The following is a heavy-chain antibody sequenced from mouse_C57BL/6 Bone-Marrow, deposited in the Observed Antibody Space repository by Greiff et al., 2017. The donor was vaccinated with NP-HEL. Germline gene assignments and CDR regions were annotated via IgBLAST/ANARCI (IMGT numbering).Heavy chain of an antibody. V-gene: IGHV1-82*01. CDR2: IYPGDGDT. Sequence: VKLQQSGPELVKPGASVKISCKASGYAFSSSWMNWVKQRPGKGLEWIGRIYPGDGDTNYNGKFKGKATLTADKSSSTAYMQLSSLTSEDSAVYFCAREGRWVDYWGQGTSVTVSS. J-gene: IGHJ4*01. CDR3: AREGRWVDY. CDR1: GYAFSSSW. D-gene: IGHD2-3*01.